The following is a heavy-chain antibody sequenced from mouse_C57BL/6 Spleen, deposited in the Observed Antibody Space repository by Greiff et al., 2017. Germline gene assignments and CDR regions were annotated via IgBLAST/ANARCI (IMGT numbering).Heavy chain of an antibody. Sequence: QVQLQQPGAELVRPGSSVKLSCKASGYTFTSYWMHWVKQRPIQGLEWIGNIDPSDSETPYNQKFKDKATLTVDKSSSPAYMQRSSLTSEDSAVYYCARGGDYEGYFDYWGQGTTLTVSS. J-gene: IGHJ2*01. V-gene: IGHV1-52*01. CDR2: IDPSDSET. D-gene: IGHD2-4*01. CDR1: GYTFTSYW. CDR3: ARGGDYEGYFDY.